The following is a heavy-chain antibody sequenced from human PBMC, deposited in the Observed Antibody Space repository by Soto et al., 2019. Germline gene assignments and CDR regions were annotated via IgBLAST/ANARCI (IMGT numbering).Heavy chain of an antibody. D-gene: IGHD6-19*01. Sequence: EVQLLESGGGLLQPGGSLRLSCAASGLTFRSEAMSWVRQAPGKGLDWVSTISSSGDTIYYADSVKGRFTISRDNSKNTLYLQMNSLRGDDTAVYYCANRGVRVAGHFPFWGQGTIVTVSS. V-gene: IGHV3-23*01. CDR2: ISSSGDTI. CDR1: GLTFRSEA. J-gene: IGHJ3*01. CDR3: ANRGVRVAGHFPF.